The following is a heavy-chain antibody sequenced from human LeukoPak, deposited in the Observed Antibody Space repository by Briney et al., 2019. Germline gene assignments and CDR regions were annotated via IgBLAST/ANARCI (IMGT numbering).Heavy chain of an antibody. D-gene: IGHD1-26*01. Sequence: PGGSLRLSCAASGFTFSSYAMSWVRQAPGKGLEWVSAISGSGGSTYYADPVKGRFTISRDNSKNTLYLQMNSLRAEDTAVYYCAKVPGVGATPFHGMDVWGQGTTVTVSS. CDR1: GFTFSSYA. J-gene: IGHJ6*02. CDR2: ISGSGGST. CDR3: AKVPGVGATPFHGMDV. V-gene: IGHV3-23*01.